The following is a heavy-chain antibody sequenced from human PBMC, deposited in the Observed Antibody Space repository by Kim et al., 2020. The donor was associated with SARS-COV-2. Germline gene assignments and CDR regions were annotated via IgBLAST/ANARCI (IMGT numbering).Heavy chain of an antibody. J-gene: IGHJ4*02. D-gene: IGHD5-18*01. CDR3: ARSTVDTAMWYY. V-gene: IGHV4-59*01. Sequence: NYNPSLKSRVTISVDTSKNQFSLKLSSVTAADTAVYYCARSTVDTAMWYYWGQGTLVTVSS.